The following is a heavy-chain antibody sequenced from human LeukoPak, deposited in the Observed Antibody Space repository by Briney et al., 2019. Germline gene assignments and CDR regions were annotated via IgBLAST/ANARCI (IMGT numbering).Heavy chain of an antibody. J-gene: IGHJ4*02. CDR3: VRVDYDILTGYQNYFKY. Sequence: GGSLRLSCAASGFTFSSYEVHWVRQAPGKGLEWVSYISSSGSTIYYADSVKGRFTISRDNAKNSLYLQMNSLRAEDTAVYYCVRVDYDILTGYQNYFKYWGQGTLVTVSS. D-gene: IGHD3-9*01. V-gene: IGHV3-48*03. CDR1: GFTFSSYE. CDR2: ISSSGSTI.